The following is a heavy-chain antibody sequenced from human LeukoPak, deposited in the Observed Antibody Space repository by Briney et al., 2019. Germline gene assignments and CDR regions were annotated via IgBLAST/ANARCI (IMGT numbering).Heavy chain of an antibody. CDR1: GYTFTGYY. CDR2: INPSGGST. D-gene: IGHD2-2*01. Sequence: GASVKVSCKASGYTFTGYYMHWVRQDPGQGLEWMGIINPSGGSTSYAQKFQGRVTMTRDMSTSTVYMELSSLRSEDTAVYYCARDVSASRQHNWFDPWGQGTLVTVSS. V-gene: IGHV1-46*01. CDR3: ARDVSASRQHNWFDP. J-gene: IGHJ5*02.